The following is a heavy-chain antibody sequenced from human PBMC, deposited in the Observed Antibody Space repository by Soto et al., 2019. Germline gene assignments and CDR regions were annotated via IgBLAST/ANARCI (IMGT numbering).Heavy chain of an antibody. CDR1: RGSISSGGFY. Sequence: SETLSLTCSVSRGSISSGGFYWSWIRQSPGKGLEWIGFIYANGNSYYNPSLKSRANISLDTSKNKFSLKISSVTVADTAVYYCARDGRTSGYYLDYWGQGTPVTVSS. V-gene: IGHV4-31*03. CDR2: IYANGNS. D-gene: IGHD3-22*01. J-gene: IGHJ4*02. CDR3: ARDGRTSGYYLDY.